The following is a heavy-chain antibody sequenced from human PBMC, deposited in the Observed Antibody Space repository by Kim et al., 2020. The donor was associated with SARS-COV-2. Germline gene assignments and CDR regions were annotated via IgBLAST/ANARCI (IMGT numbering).Heavy chain of an antibody. CDR1: GYSFTTYW. CDR2: IYPGDSDT. D-gene: IGHD6-19*01. J-gene: IGHJ1*01. V-gene: IGHV5-51*01. CDR3: TTLGDGSGWYEGYFQH. Sequence: GESLKISCKGSGYSFTTYWIGWVRQMPGKGLEWMGIIYPGDSDTRYSPSFQGQVTISADKSISTAFLQWSSLKASDTAMYYCTTLGDGSGWYEGYFQHWGQGALVTVSS.